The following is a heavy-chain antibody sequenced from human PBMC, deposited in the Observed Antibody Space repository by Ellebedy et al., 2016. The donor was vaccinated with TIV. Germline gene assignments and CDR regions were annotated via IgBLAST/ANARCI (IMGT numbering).Heavy chain of an antibody. CDR2: IYYSGST. J-gene: IGHJ6*02. D-gene: IGHD5-18*01. Sequence: SETLSLXXTVSGGSISSYYWSWIRQPPGRGLEWIGYIYYSGSTNYNPSPKSRVTISVDTSKNQFSLKLSSVTAADTAVYYCARHLDSYGYAFHYYGMDVWGQGTTVTVSS. CDR3: ARHLDSYGYAFHYYGMDV. V-gene: IGHV4-59*08. CDR1: GGSISSYY.